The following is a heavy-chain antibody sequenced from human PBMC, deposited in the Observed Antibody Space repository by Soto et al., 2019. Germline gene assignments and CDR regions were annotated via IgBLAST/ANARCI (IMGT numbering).Heavy chain of an antibody. Sequence: SETLSLTCAVYGGSFSGYYWSWIRQPPGKGLEWIGEINHSGGTNYNPSLKSRVTISVDTSKDQFSLKLSSVTAADTAVYYCARASLRYYDFWSGYLDYWGQGTLVTVSS. J-gene: IGHJ4*02. D-gene: IGHD3-3*01. CDR3: ARASLRYYDFWSGYLDY. V-gene: IGHV4-34*01. CDR1: GGSFSGYY. CDR2: INHSGGT.